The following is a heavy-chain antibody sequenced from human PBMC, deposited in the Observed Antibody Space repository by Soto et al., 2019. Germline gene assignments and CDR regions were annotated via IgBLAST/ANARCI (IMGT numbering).Heavy chain of an antibody. V-gene: IGHV3-23*01. CDR2: ISGSGGST. CDR3: ARGSSAGKGSPPDF. Sequence: LRLSCAASGFTFSSFAMSWVRQAPGKGLDWVSAISGSGGSTYSADSVKGRFTISRDNSKNTLYLQMSSLRAEDTAVYYCARGSSAGKGSPPDFWGQGSLVTVSS. D-gene: IGHD6-13*01. J-gene: IGHJ4*02. CDR1: GFTFSSFA.